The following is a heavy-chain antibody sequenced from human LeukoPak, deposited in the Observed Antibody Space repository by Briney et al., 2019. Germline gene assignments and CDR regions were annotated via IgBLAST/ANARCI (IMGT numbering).Heavy chain of an antibody. CDR2: IYYSGST. CDR3: ARGGDLGYCSSTSCSNWFDP. D-gene: IGHD2-2*01. CDR1: GGSIGSYY. J-gene: IGHJ5*02. Sequence: SETLSLTCTVSGGSIGSYYWSWVRQPPGKGLEWIGYIYYSGSTNYNPSLKSRVTISVDTSKNQFSLKLSSVTAADTAVYYCARGGDLGYCSSTSCSNWFDPWGQGTLVTVSS. V-gene: IGHV4-59*01.